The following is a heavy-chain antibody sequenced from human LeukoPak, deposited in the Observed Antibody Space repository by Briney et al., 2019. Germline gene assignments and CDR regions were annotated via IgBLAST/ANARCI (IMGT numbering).Heavy chain of an antibody. CDR3: ARPVVVAALDY. J-gene: IGHJ4*02. CDR1: EFTFSNYA. CDR2: ISYDGSHK. V-gene: IGHV3-30*04. D-gene: IGHD2-15*01. Sequence: GGSLRLSCAASEFTFSNYALHWVRQAPGKGLEWVALISYDGSHKNYADSVKGRFTISRDNSKNTLYLQMNSLRAEDTAVYYCARPVVVAALDYWGQGTLVTVSS.